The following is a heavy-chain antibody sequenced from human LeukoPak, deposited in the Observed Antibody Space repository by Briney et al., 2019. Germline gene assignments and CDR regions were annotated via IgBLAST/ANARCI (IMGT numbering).Heavy chain of an antibody. Sequence: SETLSLTCAVSGYSMSSGYYWGWIRQPPGKGLEWIGSIYHSGSTYYNPSLKSRVTISVDTSQNQFSLKLTSVTAADTAVYYCARKGRSSSFDYWGQGTLITVSS. CDR1: GYSMSSGYY. CDR2: IYHSGST. D-gene: IGHD6-13*01. V-gene: IGHV4-38-2*01. J-gene: IGHJ4*02. CDR3: ARKGRSSSFDY.